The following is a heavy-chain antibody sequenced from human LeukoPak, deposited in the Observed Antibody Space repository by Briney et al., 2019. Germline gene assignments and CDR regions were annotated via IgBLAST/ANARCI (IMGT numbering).Heavy chain of an antibody. CDR3: ARGLGEGWFDP. CDR1: GGSFSGYY. Sequence: SETLSLTCAVYGGSFSGYYWSWIRQPPGKGLEWIGEINHSGSTNYNPSLKSRVTISVDTSKNQFSLKLSSVTAADTAVYYCARGLGEGWFDPWGQGTLVTVSS. CDR2: INHSGST. J-gene: IGHJ5*02. V-gene: IGHV4-34*01.